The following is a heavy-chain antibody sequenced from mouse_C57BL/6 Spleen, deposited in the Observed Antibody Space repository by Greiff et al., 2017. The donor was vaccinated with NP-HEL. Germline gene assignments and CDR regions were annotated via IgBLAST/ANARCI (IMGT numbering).Heavy chain of an antibody. V-gene: IGHV1-52*01. D-gene: IGHD1-1*01. CDR3: ARWNTDYYCSSYWYFDV. CDR1: GYTFTSYW. Sequence: QVQLQQPGAELVRPGSSVKLSCKASGYTFTSYWMHWVKQRPIQGLEWIGNIDPSDSETHYNQKFKDKATLTVDKSSSTAYMQLSSLTSEDSAVYYCARWNTDYYCSSYWYFDVWGTGTTVTVSS. CDR2: IDPSDSET. J-gene: IGHJ1*03.